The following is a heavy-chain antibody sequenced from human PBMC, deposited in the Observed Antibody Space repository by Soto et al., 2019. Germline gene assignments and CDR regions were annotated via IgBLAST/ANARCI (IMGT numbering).Heavy chain of an antibody. V-gene: IGHV4-34*01. CDR1: GGSFSGYI. J-gene: IGHJ5*02. Sequence: PSETLSLTCAVYGGSFSGYIWSWIRQPPGKGLEWIGEINDSGSTNYNPSLKSRVTISLDTSKNQFSLKLSSVTAADTALYYCARRGPRGTITIFGVVKSWFDPWGQGTLVTVSS. CDR3: ARRGPRGTITIFGVVKSWFDP. CDR2: INDSGST. D-gene: IGHD3-3*01.